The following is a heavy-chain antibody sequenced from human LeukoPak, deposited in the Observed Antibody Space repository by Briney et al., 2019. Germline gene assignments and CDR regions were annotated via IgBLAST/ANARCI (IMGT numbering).Heavy chain of an antibody. Sequence: PGGSLRLSCAASGFTFSGSALHWVRQAPGKGLEWVAVISYDGSNKYYADSVKGRFTISRDNSKNTLYLQMNSLRAEDTAVYYCARDLVGGKNWNRNWFDPWGQGTLVTVSS. V-gene: IGHV3-30*04. CDR3: ARDLVGGKNWNRNWFDP. CDR2: ISYDGSNK. D-gene: IGHD1-1*01. CDR1: GFTFSGSA. J-gene: IGHJ5*02.